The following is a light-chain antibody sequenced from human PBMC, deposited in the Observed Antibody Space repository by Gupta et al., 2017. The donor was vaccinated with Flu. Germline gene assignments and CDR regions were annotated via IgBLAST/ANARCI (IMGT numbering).Light chain of an antibody. CDR3: SSYAGSNNWV. CDR2: EVS. J-gene: IGLJ3*02. V-gene: IGLV2-8*01. CDR1: SSDVGGYNY. Sequence: SVTITSTVTSSDVGGYNYVSLYQQHPSEAPKLIIYEVSKRPSGVPGRFSGSKAGNTASLTVSGLQAEDEVNYYCSSYAGSNNWVFGGGTTLTVL.